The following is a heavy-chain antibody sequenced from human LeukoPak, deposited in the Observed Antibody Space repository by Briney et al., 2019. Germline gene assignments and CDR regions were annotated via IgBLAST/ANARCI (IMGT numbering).Heavy chain of an antibody. CDR3: ARADFYYGSGSYFQRGAFDI. J-gene: IGHJ3*02. CDR2: TYYRSKWYN. CDR1: GDSVSSNSAA. D-gene: IGHD3-10*01. Sequence: SQTLSLTCAISGDSVSSNSAAWNWIRQSPSRGLEWPGRTYYRSKWYNDYAVSVKSRITINPDTSKNQFSLQLNSVTPEDTAVYYCARADFYYGSGSYFQRGAFDIWGQGTMVTVSS. V-gene: IGHV6-1*01.